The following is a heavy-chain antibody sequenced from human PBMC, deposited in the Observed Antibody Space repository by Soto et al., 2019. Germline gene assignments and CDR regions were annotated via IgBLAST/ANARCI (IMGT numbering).Heavy chain of an antibody. V-gene: IGHV1-69*01. J-gene: IGHJ6*02. CDR2: IIPISDTT. CDR3: ARSQGSSTSLEIYYYYYYGMDV. D-gene: IGHD2-2*01. CDR1: GGTFSSYA. Sequence: QVQLVQSGAEVKKPGSSVKVSCKASGGTFSSYAISWVRQAPGQGLEWMGGIIPISDTTNYAQKFQGRATITADESTSTAYMELSRLRSEDTAVYYCARSQGSSTSLEIYYYYYYGMDVWGQGTKVTVSS.